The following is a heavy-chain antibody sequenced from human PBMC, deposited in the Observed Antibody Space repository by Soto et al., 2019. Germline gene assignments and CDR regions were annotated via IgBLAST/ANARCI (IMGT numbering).Heavy chain of an antibody. CDR1: GYSSINGDY. CDR2: IYHSGST. Sequence: SEILSRTSTVSGYSSINGDYWGWIQQPPVKGLEWIGSIYHSGSTYYNPSLKSRVTISVDTSKNQFSLKLSSVTAADTAVYYCARVLDYYGSGTHYFDYWGQGTLVTVSS. V-gene: IGHV4-38-2*02. CDR3: ARVLDYYGSGTHYFDY. J-gene: IGHJ4*02. D-gene: IGHD3-10*01.